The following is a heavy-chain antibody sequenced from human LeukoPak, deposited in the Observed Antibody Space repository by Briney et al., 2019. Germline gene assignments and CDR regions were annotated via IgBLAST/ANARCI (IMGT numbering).Heavy chain of an antibody. J-gene: IGHJ4*02. V-gene: IGHV4-59*08. CDR1: GASITGHY. CDR3: ARHLGGGIYFDY. D-gene: IGHD3-16*01. CDR2: IYYSGTT. Sequence: SETLSLTCTVSGASITGHYWSWLRQPRGKGLEWIGFIYYSGTTNYNPSLKSRVTISVDTSKNQFSLTLSSVTAADTAVYYCARHLGGGIYFDYWGQGTLVTVSS.